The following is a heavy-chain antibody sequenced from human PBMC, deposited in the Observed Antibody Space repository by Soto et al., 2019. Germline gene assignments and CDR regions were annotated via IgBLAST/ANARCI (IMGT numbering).Heavy chain of an antibody. Sequence: ASVKVSCKASGGTFSSYTISWVRQAPGQGLEWMGRIIPILGIANYAQKFQGRVTITADKSTSTAYMELSSLRSEDTAVYYCARTASTSIAARVSGFDPWGQGTLVTVSS. CDR3: ARTASTSIAARVSGFDP. J-gene: IGHJ5*02. CDR1: GGTFSSYT. V-gene: IGHV1-69*02. D-gene: IGHD6-6*01. CDR2: IIPILGIA.